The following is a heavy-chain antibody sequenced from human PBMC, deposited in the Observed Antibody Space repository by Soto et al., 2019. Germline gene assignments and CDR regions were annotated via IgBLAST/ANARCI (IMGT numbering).Heavy chain of an antibody. CDR3: ARALGLRGFFDY. V-gene: IGHV4-31*03. CDR1: GGSINSGGYY. J-gene: IGHJ4*02. Sequence: QVQLQESGPGLVKPSQTLSLTCTVSGGSINSGGYYWSWIRQHPGKGLEWIGYIYYSGSTYYNPSLKSRLTISVDTSKNQFSLKLSSVTAADTAVYYCARALGLRGFFDYWGQGTLVTVSS. D-gene: IGHD4-17*01. CDR2: IYYSGST.